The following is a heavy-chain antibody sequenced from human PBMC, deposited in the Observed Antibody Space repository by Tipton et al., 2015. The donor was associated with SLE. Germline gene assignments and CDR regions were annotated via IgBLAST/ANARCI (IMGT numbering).Heavy chain of an antibody. J-gene: IGHJ3*02. CDR2: INHSGST. CDR1: GGSFSGYY. CDR3: ARPNYGSGSFGAFDT. V-gene: IGHV4-34*01. Sequence: TLSLTCAVYGGSFSGYYWSWIRQPPGKGLEWIGEINHSGSTNYNPSLKSRVTISVDTSKNQFSLKLSSVTAADTAVYYCARPNYGSGSFGAFDTWGQGTMVTVSS. D-gene: IGHD3-10*01.